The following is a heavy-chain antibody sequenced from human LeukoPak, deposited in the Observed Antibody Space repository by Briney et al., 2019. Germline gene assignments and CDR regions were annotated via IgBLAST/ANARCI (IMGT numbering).Heavy chain of an antibody. J-gene: IGHJ6*03. CDR3: ARDTYYYDSSGYPSPYYYYYMDV. D-gene: IGHD3-22*01. CDR1: GFTFSDYY. V-gene: IGHV3-11*01. CDR2: ISSSGSTI. Sequence: GGSLRLSCAASGFTFSDYYMSWIRQAPGKGLEWASYISSSGSTIYYADSVKGRFTISRDNAKNSLYLQMNSLRAEDTAVYYCARDTYYYDSSGYPSPYYYYYMDVWGKGTTVTVSS.